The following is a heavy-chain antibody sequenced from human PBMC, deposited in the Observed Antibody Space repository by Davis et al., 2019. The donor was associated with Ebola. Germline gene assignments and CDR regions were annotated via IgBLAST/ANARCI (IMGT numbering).Heavy chain of an antibody. D-gene: IGHD1-7*01. Sequence: GGSLRLSCAASGFTFSSYGMHWVRQAPGKGLEWVAVISYDGSNKYHADSVKGRFTISRDNSKNTLYLQMNSLRAEDTAVYYCAKLELRGYWGQGTLVTVSS. V-gene: IGHV3-30*18. CDR1: GFTFSSYG. CDR2: ISYDGSNK. CDR3: AKLELRGY. J-gene: IGHJ4*02.